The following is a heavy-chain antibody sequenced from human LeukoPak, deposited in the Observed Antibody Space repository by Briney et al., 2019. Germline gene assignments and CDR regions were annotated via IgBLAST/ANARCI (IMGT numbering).Heavy chain of an antibody. CDR1: GFTFSSYA. CDR3: AKDRLSSWGYYYMDV. J-gene: IGHJ6*03. V-gene: IGHV3-23*01. Sequence: PGGSLRLSCAASGFTFSSYAMSWVRQAPGKGLEWVSAISGSGGSTYYADSVKGRYTISRDNSKNTLYLQMNSLRAEDTAVYYCAKDRLSSWGYYYMDVWGKGTTVTVSS. D-gene: IGHD6-13*01. CDR2: ISGSGGST.